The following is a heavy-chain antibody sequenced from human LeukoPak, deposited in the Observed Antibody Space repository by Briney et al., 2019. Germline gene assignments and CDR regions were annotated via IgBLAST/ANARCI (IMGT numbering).Heavy chain of an antibody. CDR1: GDSISSGSYY. V-gene: IGHV4-61*02. CDR3: ARATYYYDSSGYWTLEFDFDI. J-gene: IGHJ3*02. CDR2: IYNRGST. Sequence: SETLSLTCTVSGDSISSGSYYWSWIRQPAAKGLEWIGRIYNRGSTNYNPSLKSRVTISVDTSKNQFSLKLRSVTAADAAVYYCARATYYYDSSGYWTLEFDFDIWGQGTMVTVSS. D-gene: IGHD3-22*01.